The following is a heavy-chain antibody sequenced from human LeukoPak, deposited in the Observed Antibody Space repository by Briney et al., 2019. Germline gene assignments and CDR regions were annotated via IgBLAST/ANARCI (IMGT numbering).Heavy chain of an antibody. CDR2: ISSSGSTI. CDR1: GFTFSSYG. J-gene: IGHJ4*02. Sequence: PGGTLRLSCAASGFTFSSYGMSWVRQAPGKEGEGVSYISSSGSTIYYADSVKGRFTISRDNDKNSLYLQMNSLRAEDTAVYYCARFLMVRGVPPFFYWGQGTLVTVSS. D-gene: IGHD3-10*01. CDR3: ARFLMVRGVPPFFY. V-gene: IGHV3-48*04.